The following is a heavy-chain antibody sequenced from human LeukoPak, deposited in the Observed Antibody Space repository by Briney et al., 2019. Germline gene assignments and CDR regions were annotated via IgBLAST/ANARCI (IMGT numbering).Heavy chain of an antibody. V-gene: IGHV1-2*04. CDR2: INPNSGGT. CDR3: ARDRGWLQSEYYFDY. Sequence: GASVKVSCNASGYTFTGYYMHWVRQAPGQALEWMGWINPNSGGTNYAQKFQGWDTMTRDTSISTAYMELSRLRSDDTAVYYCARDRGWLQSEYYFDYWGQGTLVTVSS. CDR1: GYTFTGYY. D-gene: IGHD5-12*01. J-gene: IGHJ4*02.